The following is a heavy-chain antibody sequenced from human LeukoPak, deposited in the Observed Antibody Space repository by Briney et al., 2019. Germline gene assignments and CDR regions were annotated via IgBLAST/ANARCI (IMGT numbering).Heavy chain of an antibody. CDR2: IYDGGFT. J-gene: IGHJ4*02. V-gene: IGHV3-66*02. D-gene: IGHD1-7*01. Sequence: GGSLRLSCAASGFSVSSNYMAWVRQAPGKGLEWVSVIYDGGFTDYTDSVKGRFTISRDNSKNTLYLQMNSLRAEDTAVYYCAKGWLELTSGYFDYWGQGTLVTVSS. CDR3: AKGWLELTSGYFDY. CDR1: GFSVSSNY.